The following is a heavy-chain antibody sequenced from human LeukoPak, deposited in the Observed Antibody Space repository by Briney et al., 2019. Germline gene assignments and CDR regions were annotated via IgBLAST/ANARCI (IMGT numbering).Heavy chain of an antibody. Sequence: GGSLRLSCAASGFTFISYSMNWVRQAPGKGLEWVSSISSSSSYIYYADSVKGRFTISRDNAKNSLYLQMNSLRAEDTAVYCCARDGYYYGSSGYYRYYFDYWGQGTLVTVSS. J-gene: IGHJ4*02. CDR1: GFTFISYS. CDR3: ARDGYYYGSSGYYRYYFDY. V-gene: IGHV3-21*01. D-gene: IGHD3-22*01. CDR2: ISSSSSYI.